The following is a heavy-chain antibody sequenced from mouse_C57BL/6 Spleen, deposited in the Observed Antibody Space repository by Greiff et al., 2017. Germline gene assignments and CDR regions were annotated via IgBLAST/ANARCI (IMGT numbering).Heavy chain of an antibody. J-gene: IGHJ1*03. CDR2: ISSGGSYT. D-gene: IGHD2-4*01. Sequence: EVKVVESGGDLVKPGGSLKLSCAASGFTFSSYGMSWVRQTPDKRLEWVATISSGGSYTYYPASVKGRFTISRDNAKNTLYLQMSSLKSEDTAMYYCAREATMITTDWYFDVWGTGTTVTVSS. CDR3: AREATMITTDWYFDV. CDR1: GFTFSSYG. V-gene: IGHV5-6*01.